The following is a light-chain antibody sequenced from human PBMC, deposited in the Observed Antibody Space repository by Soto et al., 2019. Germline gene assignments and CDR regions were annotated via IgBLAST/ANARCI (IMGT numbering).Light chain of an antibody. V-gene: IGKV3-15*01. Sequence: EIVMTQSPATLSVSPGERATLSCRASESISSNLAWYQQKPRQAPRLLIYGASTRATGVPARFSGSGSGTEFTLTISSLQSEDLAVYYFQQYNNWPAFGQGTKVEIK. CDR2: GAS. J-gene: IGKJ1*01. CDR3: QQYNNWPA. CDR1: ESISSN.